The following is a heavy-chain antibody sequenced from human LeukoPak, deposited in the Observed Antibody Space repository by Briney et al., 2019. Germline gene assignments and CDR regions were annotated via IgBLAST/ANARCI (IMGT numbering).Heavy chain of an antibody. Sequence: GGSLRLSCAASGFTFSSYGMHWVRQAPGKGLEWVAVIWYDGSNKYYADSVKGRFTISRDNSKNTLYLQMNSLRAEDTAVYYCAKDGDYYDSSGYLNYWGQGTLVTVSP. V-gene: IGHV3-33*06. CDR3: AKDGDYYDSSGYLNY. CDR2: IWYDGSNK. CDR1: GFTFSSYG. J-gene: IGHJ4*02. D-gene: IGHD3-22*01.